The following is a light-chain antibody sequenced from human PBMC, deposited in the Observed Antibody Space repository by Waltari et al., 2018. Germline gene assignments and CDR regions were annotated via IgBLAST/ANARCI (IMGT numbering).Light chain of an antibody. V-gene: IGKV1-27*01. CDR1: QDIRNY. Sequence: DIQMTQSPSSLSASVGDRVAITCRASQDIRNYLAWYQQKPGKVPKLLIYAASTLQSGVPSRFSGSGSGTDFTLTISSLQPEDVATYYCQKYNSAPPTFGGGTKVEIK. CDR2: AAS. CDR3: QKYNSAPPT. J-gene: IGKJ4*01.